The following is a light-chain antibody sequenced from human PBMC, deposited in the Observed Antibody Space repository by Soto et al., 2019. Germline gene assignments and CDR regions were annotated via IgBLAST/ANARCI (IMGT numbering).Light chain of an antibody. CDR1: SSNIGSNT. V-gene: IGLV1-44*01. J-gene: IGLJ1*01. CDR2: NNN. CDR3: AAWDDSLRV. Sequence: QSVLTQPPSASGTPGQRVTISCSGSSSNIGSNTVNWYQQLPGTAPKLLIYNNNQRPSGVPDRFSGSKSGTSASLAISGLQSEDEADYYCAAWDDSLRVLGTGTKLTVL.